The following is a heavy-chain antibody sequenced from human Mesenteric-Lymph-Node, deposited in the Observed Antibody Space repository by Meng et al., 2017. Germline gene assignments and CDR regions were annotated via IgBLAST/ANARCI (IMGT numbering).Heavy chain of an antibody. V-gene: IGHV4-31*03. CDR1: VGSISSGAYY. CDR3: ATWIQLGAFDY. J-gene: IGHJ4*02. CDR2: IYYTGST. D-gene: IGHD1-1*01. Sequence: QVQLQESGPGLVKPSQTLSLTCTVPVGSISSGAYYRTWIRQHPGKGLEWIGYIYYTGSTYDNPSLKSRVTISGDTSKNQFSLKLSSVTAADTAVYYCATWIQLGAFDYWGQGTLVTVSS.